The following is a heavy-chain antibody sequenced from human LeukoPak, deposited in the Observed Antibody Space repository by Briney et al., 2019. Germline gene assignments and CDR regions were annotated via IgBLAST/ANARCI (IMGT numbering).Heavy chain of an antibody. V-gene: IGHV3-64D*06. J-gene: IGHJ4*02. D-gene: IGHD3-10*01. CDR2: ITSIGGST. Sequence: GGSLRLSCSASGFTFSSYIMHWVRQAPGKGLEYVSAITSIGGSTYYADSVKGRFTISRDNSKNTLYLQTSSLRPEDTAVYYCVKDDSYYYGSGSSNDWGQGTLVTVSS. CDR3: VKDDSYYYGSGSSND. CDR1: GFTFSSYI.